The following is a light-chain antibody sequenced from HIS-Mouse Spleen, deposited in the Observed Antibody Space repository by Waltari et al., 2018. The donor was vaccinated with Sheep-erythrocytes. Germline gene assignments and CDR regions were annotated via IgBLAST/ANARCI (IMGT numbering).Light chain of an antibody. V-gene: IGLV2-11*01. CDR3: CSYAGSYNHV. CDR2: DVS. Sequence: QSALPHPRSVSGSPGQSVPISCTGTSSDVGGYNYVAWYQQHPGKAPKLLVYDVSKRPSGVPDRFSGSKSGNTASLTISGLQAEDEADYYCCSYAGSYNHVFATGTKVTVL. J-gene: IGLJ1*01. CDR1: SSDVGGYNY.